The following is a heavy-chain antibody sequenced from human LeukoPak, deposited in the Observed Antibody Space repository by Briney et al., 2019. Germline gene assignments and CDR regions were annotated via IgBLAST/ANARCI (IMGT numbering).Heavy chain of an antibody. Sequence: GGSLRLSCAASGFTFSIYAMSWVRQAPGKGPEWVSGIGGSGSTTYFSGSVRDRFTISRDNSKNTLSLQMNSLRAEDTAVYYCAKGGGIAAPGGDFDYWGQGTLVTVSS. CDR1: GFTFSIYA. CDR3: AKGGGIAAPGGDFDY. D-gene: IGHD6-13*01. J-gene: IGHJ4*02. V-gene: IGHV3-23*01. CDR2: IGGSGSTT.